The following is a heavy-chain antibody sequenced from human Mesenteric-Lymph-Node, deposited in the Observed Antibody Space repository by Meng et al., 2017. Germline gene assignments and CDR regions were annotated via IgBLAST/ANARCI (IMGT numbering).Heavy chain of an antibody. V-gene: IGHV3-48*03. J-gene: IGHJ4*02. Sequence: GGLLRSSCAAPGFTFSRHAMDWVRQAPGKGLEWLSYISRSGDIIYYADSAKGRFTISRDNDKNSMYLQMNSLSAEDTALYYCAREGQSSAADFWGPGTLVTVSS. CDR1: GFTFSRHA. CDR2: ISRSGDII. D-gene: IGHD2-15*01. CDR3: AREGQSSAADF.